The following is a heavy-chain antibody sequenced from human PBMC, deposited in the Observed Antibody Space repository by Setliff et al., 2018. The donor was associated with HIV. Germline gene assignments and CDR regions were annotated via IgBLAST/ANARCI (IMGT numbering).Heavy chain of an antibody. CDR1: GYTFDAKY. J-gene: IGHJ5*02. CDR2: INPNSGGT. CDR3: ATAGGRSWFDP. D-gene: IGHD3-16*01. V-gene: IGHV1-2*02. Sequence: ASVKVSCKTSGYTFDAKYIHWARQAPGQGLEWMGWINPNSGGTNYAWTFQGRVTMTRDTSISTAYMELNSLRSDDTAVYYCATAGGRSWFDPWGPGTLVTVSS.